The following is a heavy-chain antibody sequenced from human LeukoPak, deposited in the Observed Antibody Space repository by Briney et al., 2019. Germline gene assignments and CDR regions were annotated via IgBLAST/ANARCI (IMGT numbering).Heavy chain of an antibody. V-gene: IGHV1-24*01. D-gene: IGHD1-26*01. J-gene: IGHJ4*02. CDR2: FDPEDGEI. CDR1: GYTFTSYY. Sequence: GASVKVSCKASGYTFTSYYMHWVRQAPGKGLEWMGGFDPEDGEIIYAQKFQGRVTMTEDTSTDTAYMEVNSLRSEDTAVYYCTTARYSWGYFFDYWGQGTLVTVSS. CDR3: TTARYSWGYFFDY.